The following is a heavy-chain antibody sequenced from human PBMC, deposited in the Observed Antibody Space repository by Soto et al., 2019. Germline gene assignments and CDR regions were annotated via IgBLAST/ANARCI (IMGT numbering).Heavy chain of an antibody. Sequence: PSETLSLTCTVSGGAISSGGYYWGWIRQHPGKGLEWIGYIYYSGSTYYNPSLKSRVTISVDTSKNQFSLKLSSVTAADTAVYYCARKLDYYDSSGYSGIGWFDPWGQGTLVTVSS. CDR1: GGAISSGGYY. CDR2: IYYSGST. J-gene: IGHJ5*02. D-gene: IGHD3-22*01. CDR3: ARKLDYYDSSGYSGIGWFDP. V-gene: IGHV4-31*03.